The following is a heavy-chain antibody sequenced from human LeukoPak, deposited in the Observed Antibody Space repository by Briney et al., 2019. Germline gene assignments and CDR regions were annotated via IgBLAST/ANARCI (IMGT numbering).Heavy chain of an antibody. CDR1: GFTFSSYW. CDR2: INSDGTST. J-gene: IGHJ4*02. D-gene: IGHD1-7*01. CDR3: AKGGTTLSDY. Sequence: PGGSLRLSCAASGFTFSSYWMRWVRQAPGKGLVWVSRINSDGTSTSYADSVKGRFTISRDNAKNTLYLQMNSLGAEDTAVYYCAKGGTTLSDYWGQGTLVTVSS. V-gene: IGHV3-74*01.